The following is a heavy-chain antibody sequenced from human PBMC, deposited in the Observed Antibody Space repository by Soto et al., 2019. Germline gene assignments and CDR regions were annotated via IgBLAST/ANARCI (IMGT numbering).Heavy chain of an antibody. J-gene: IGHJ6*04. Sequence: GASVKVSCKASGYTFTSYGISWVRQAPGQGLEWMGWISAYNGDTNYAQKLQGRVTMTTDTSTSTAYMELRSLRSDDTAVYYCARGLWGVPPTPYYGRDVGGKGTRATVPS. D-gene: IGHD3-16*01. CDR2: ISAYNGDT. V-gene: IGHV1-18*01. CDR1: GYTFTSYG. CDR3: ARGLWGVPPTPYYGRDV.